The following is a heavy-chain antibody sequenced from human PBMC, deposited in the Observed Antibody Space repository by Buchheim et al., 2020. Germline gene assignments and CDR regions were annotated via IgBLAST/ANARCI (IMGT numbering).Heavy chain of an antibody. D-gene: IGHD6-19*01. CDR2: IYYSGST. CDR1: GGSISSSSHD. Sequence: LQLQESGPGLVKPSETLSLTCNVSGGSISSSSHDWGWSRQAPGKGLEWIGSIYYSGSTYYNPSLKSRVTISVDTSKNQFSVKLSSVTAADTAVYYCARTGGIAVGRGFDPWGQGTL. CDR3: ARTGGIAVGRGFDP. V-gene: IGHV4-39*07. J-gene: IGHJ5*02.